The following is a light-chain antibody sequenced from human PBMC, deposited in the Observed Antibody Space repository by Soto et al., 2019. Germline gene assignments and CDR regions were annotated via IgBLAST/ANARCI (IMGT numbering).Light chain of an antibody. V-gene: IGLV2-14*01. Sequence: QSALTQSASVSGSPGQPIAISCTGTRSDVGAYNYVSWYQQHPGKAPKLMISEVTNRPSGVSDRFSGSKSGNTASLTISGLQAEDEADYYCSSFTSRFTFVFGTGTKVTVL. CDR1: RSDVGAYNY. CDR2: EVT. CDR3: SSFTSRFTFV. J-gene: IGLJ1*01.